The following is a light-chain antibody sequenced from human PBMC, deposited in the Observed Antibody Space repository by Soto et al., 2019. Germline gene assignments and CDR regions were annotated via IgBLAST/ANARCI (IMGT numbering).Light chain of an antibody. V-gene: IGKV3-20*01. CDR2: GAS. J-gene: IGKJ2*01. CDR1: QSVSSSY. Sequence: EIVLTQSPGTLSLSPGERATLSCRASQSVSSSYLAWYQQKPGQAPRLLIYGASSRATGIPDRFSGSGSGTDFTLTISRLEPEDFAVYYFQPYGSLPLYTFGQGTKLEIK. CDR3: QPYGSLPLYT.